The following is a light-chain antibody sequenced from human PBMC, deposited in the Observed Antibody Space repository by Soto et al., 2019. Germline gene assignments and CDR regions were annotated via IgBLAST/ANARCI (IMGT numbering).Light chain of an antibody. V-gene: IGKV1-12*01. CDR3: QQANSFPIT. Sequence: DIQLTQSPSTQSASVGDTVTITCRASQGLKFLAWYQQKPGKAPRLLIYEATNLQSGVPPRFSGSGSGTDFTLTISSLQPEDFATYFCQQANSFPITFGQGTRLEIK. J-gene: IGKJ5*01. CDR2: EAT. CDR1: QGLKF.